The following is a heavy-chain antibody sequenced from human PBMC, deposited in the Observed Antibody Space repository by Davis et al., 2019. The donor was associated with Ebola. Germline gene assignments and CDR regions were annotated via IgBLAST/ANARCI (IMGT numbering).Heavy chain of an antibody. CDR3: ARGITMIVVNDY. V-gene: IGHV3-21*01. D-gene: IGHD3-22*01. J-gene: IGHJ4*02. Sequence: GESLKISCAASGFTFSSYAMSWVRQAPGKGLEWVSSISSSSSYIYYADSVKGRFTISRDNAKNSLYLQMNSLRAEDTAVYYCARGITMIVVNDYWGQGTLVTVSS. CDR2: ISSSSSYI. CDR1: GFTFSSYA.